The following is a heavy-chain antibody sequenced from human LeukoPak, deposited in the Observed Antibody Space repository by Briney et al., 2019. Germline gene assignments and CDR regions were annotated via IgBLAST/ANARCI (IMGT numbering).Heavy chain of an antibody. D-gene: IGHD6-13*01. CDR1: GFTFSSYS. CDR2: ISSSSSYI. V-gene: IGHV3-21*01. J-gene: IGHJ5*02. Sequence: VGSLRLSCAASGFTFSSYSMNWVRQAPGKGLEWVSSISSSSSYIYYADSVKGRFTISRDNAKNSLYLQMNSLRAEDTAVYYCARLSLIIAGAGNENWLDPWGQGTLVTVSS. CDR3: ARLSLIIAGAGNENWLDP.